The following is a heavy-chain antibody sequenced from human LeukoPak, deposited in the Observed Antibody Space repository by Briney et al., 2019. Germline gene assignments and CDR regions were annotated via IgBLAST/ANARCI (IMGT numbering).Heavy chain of an antibody. CDR3: ARVRTRYYGMDV. D-gene: IGHD1-14*01. V-gene: IGHV3-74*01. CDR1: GFSFSTYL. J-gene: IGHJ6*02. CDR2: ISSDGSTT. Sequence: GGSLRLSCVASGFSFSTYLMHWVRQAPGKGLVWVSRISSDGSTTNYADSVKGRFTISRDNAKNTLYLQMDSLRVEDTAVYYCARVRTRYYGMDVWGQGTTVTVSS.